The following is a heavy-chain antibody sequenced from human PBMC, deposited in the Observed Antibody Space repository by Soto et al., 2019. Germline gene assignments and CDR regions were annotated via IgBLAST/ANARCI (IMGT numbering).Heavy chain of an antibody. J-gene: IGHJ5*02. V-gene: IGHV4-39*01. CDR1: GGSISSSSYY. CDR2: IYYSGST. D-gene: IGHD2-2*01. Sequence: SETLSLTCTVSGGSISSSSYYWGWIRQPPGKGLEWIGSIYYSGSTYYNPSLKSRVTISVDTSKNQFSLKLSSVTAADTAVYYCARLRRDIVVVPAPIWFDRWGQRNLVTVSS. CDR3: ARLRRDIVVVPAPIWFDR.